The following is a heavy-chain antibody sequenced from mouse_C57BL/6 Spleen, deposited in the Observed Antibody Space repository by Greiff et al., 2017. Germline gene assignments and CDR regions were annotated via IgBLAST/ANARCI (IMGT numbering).Heavy chain of an antibody. CDR3: ARGEQLRLSFAY. J-gene: IGHJ3*01. CDR2: INPSSGYT. Sequence: QVQLQQSGAELARPGASVKMSCKASGYTFTSYTMHWVKQRPGQGLEWIGYINPSSGYTKYNQKFKDKDTLTADKSSSTAYMQLSSLTSEASAVYYCARGEQLRLSFAYWGQGTLVTVSA. V-gene: IGHV1-4*01. D-gene: IGHD3-2*02. CDR1: GYTFTSYT.